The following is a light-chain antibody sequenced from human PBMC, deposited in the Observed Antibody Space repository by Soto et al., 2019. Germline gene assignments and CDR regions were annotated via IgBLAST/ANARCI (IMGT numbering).Light chain of an antibody. CDR1: ETVGNNY. Sequence: EIVLTQSPGTLSLSPGETATLSCRASETVGNNYLAWYVQRPGQAPSLLIFGASNRAAGIPDRFSGSGSGTDFTLIITRLEPEDFAVYYCQQYGTSLVTFGGGTKVVIK. J-gene: IGKJ4*01. CDR2: GAS. CDR3: QQYGTSLVT. V-gene: IGKV3-20*01.